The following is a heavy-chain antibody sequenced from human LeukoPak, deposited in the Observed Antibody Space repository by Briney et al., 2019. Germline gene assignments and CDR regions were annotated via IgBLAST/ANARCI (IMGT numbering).Heavy chain of an antibody. CDR1: GFTFSGYE. J-gene: IGHJ4*02. CDR2: ISGSGSTI. D-gene: IGHD4-17*01. V-gene: IGHV3-48*03. Sequence: GGSLRLSCAASGFTFSGYEMNWVRQAPGKGLEWVSYISGSGSTIYYADSVKGRFTISRDNAKNSLYLQMNSLRAEDTAVYYCARDMRNDYGDYYFDYWGQGTLVTVSS. CDR3: ARDMRNDYGDYYFDY.